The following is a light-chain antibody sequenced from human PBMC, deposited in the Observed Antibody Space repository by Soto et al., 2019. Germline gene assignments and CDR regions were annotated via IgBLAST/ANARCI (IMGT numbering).Light chain of an antibody. Sequence: EIVLTQSPGTLSLSPGERATLSCRASQSLSSNYLAWYQQKPGQAPRLLIYGASSRATGIPDRFSGSGSGTDFTLTISRLEPEDFAVYYCHQYGSSPYTFGQGTRLEIK. J-gene: IGKJ5*01. CDR1: QSLSSNY. V-gene: IGKV3-20*01. CDR3: HQYGSSPYT. CDR2: GAS.